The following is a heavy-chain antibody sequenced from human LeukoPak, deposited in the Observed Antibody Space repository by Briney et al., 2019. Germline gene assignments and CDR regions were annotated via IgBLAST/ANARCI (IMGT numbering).Heavy chain of an antibody. CDR1: GFTVSSNY. CDR3: AKDAPGYSSSWYPSRAFDI. Sequence: GGSLRLSCAASGFTVSSNYMSWVRQAPGKGLEWVSVIYSGGSTYYADSVKGRFTISRDNFKNTLYLQMNSLRAEDTAVYYCAKDAPGYSSSWYPSRAFDIWGQGTMVTVSS. CDR2: IYSGGST. D-gene: IGHD6-13*01. V-gene: IGHV3-53*01. J-gene: IGHJ3*02.